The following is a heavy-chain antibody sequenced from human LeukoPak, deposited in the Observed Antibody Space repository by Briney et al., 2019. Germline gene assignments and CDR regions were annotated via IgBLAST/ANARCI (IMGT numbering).Heavy chain of an antibody. CDR2: INPNRGGT. CDR3: ARVIAAAGTKYYYYYGMDV. J-gene: IGHJ6*02. CDR1: GYTFTGYY. D-gene: IGHD6-13*01. Sequence: ASVKVSCKASGYTFTGYYMHWVRQAPGQGLEWMGWINPNRGGTNYAQKFQGRGTMTRDTSLSTGYMELSRLRSHDTGVYYCARVIAAAGTKYYYYYGMDVWGQGTTVTVSS. V-gene: IGHV1-2*02.